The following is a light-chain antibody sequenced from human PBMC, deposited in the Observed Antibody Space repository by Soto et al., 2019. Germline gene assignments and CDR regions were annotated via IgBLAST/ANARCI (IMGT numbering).Light chain of an antibody. V-gene: IGKV3D-20*02. CDR1: QSVSSSY. CDR2: GAS. CDR3: QQHSNWP. Sequence: EIVLTQSPGTLSLSPGERATLSCRASQSVSSSYLAWYQQKPGQAPRLLIYGASSRATGIPDRFSGSGSGTDFTLTISSLEPEDFAVYYCQQHSNWPLGQGTKVDIK. J-gene: IGKJ1*01.